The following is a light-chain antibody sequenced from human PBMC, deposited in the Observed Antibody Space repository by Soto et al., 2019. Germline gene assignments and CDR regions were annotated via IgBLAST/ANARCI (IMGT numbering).Light chain of an antibody. CDR1: RSIRNNC. Sequence: EIVLTQSPGTLSLSPGERATLSCRASRSIRNNCLAWYQQRPGQAPRLLIYDTSTRDPGIPDRFSGSGSGTDFTLTISRLEPEDFVVYYCQQYGSSPFAVGQGTKLEIK. CDR3: QQYGSSPFA. CDR2: DTS. J-gene: IGKJ2*01. V-gene: IGKV3-20*01.